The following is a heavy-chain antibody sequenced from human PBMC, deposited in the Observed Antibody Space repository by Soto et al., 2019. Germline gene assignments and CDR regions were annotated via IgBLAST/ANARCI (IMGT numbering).Heavy chain of an antibody. CDR1: GYTLTELS. CDR3: ATKATGGYSSGWYVDY. J-gene: IGHJ4*02. V-gene: IGHV1-24*01. CDR2: FDPEDGET. Sequence: GASVKVSCKVSGYTLTELSMHWVRQAPGKGLEWMGGFDPEDGETIYAQKFQGRVTMTEDTSTDTAYMELSSLRSEVTAVYYCATKATGGYSSGWYVDYWGQGTLVTVSS. D-gene: IGHD6-19*01.